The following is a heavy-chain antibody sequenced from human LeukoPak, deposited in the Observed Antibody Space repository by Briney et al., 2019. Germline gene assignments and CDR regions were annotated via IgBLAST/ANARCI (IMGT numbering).Heavy chain of an antibody. CDR1: GFTFSSYG. CDR3: AKEDYYDSSGYADQTSAYFQH. V-gene: IGHV3-30*18. Sequence: GRSLRLSCAASGFTFSSYGMHWVRQAPGKGLEWVAVISYDGSNKYYADSVKGRFTISRDNSKNTLYLQMNSLRAEDTAVYYCAKEDYYDSSGYADQTSAYFQHWGQGTLVTVSS. D-gene: IGHD3-22*01. J-gene: IGHJ1*01. CDR2: ISYDGSNK.